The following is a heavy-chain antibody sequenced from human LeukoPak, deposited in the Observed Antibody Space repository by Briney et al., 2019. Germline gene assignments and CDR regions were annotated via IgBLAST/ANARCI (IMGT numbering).Heavy chain of an antibody. Sequence: SETLSLTCAVYGGSFGGYYWSWIRQPPGKGLEWIGEINHSGSTNYNPSLKSRVTISVDTSKNQFSLKLSSVTAADTAVYYCARRVSTMIVVVIGVFDYWGQGTLVTVSS. CDR1: GGSFGGYY. CDR3: ARRVSTMIVVVIGVFDY. D-gene: IGHD3-22*01. CDR2: INHSGST. V-gene: IGHV4-34*01. J-gene: IGHJ4*02.